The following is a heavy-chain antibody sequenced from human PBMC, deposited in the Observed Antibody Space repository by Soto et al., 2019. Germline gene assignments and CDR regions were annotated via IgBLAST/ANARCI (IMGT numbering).Heavy chain of an antibody. Sequence: QVQLVQSGAEVKKPGASVKVSCKASGYTFTSYGISWVRQAPGLGLEWMGWISAYNGNTNYAQKLQGRVTMTTDTSTSSAYMELRSLRSDDTAVYYCARKACSGYYEYYFDYWGQATLVTVSS. V-gene: IGHV1-18*01. CDR2: ISAYNGNT. J-gene: IGHJ4*02. CDR3: ARKACSGYYEYYFDY. CDR1: GYTFTSYG. D-gene: IGHD3-22*01.